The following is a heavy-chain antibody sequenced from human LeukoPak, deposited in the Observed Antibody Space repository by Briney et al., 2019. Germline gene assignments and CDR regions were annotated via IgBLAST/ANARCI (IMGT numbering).Heavy chain of an antibody. CDR3: ARVYSSSNY. J-gene: IGHJ4*02. D-gene: IGHD6-6*01. V-gene: IGHV3-48*03. CDR2: ISSSGSTI. Sequence: GGSLRLSCAASGFTFSSYEMNWVRQAPGKGLEWVSYISSSGSTIYYADSVKGRFTISRDNAKTSLYLQMNSLRAEDTAVYYCARVYSSSNYWGQGTLVTVSS. CDR1: GFTFSSYE.